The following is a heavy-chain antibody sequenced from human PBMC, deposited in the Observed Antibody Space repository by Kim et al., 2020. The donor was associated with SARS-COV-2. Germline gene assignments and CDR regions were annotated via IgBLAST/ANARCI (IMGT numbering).Heavy chain of an antibody. J-gene: IGHJ6*03. V-gene: IGHV1-69*04. Sequence: SVKVSCKASGGTFSSYAISWVRQAPGQGLEWMGRIIPILGIANYAQKFQGRVTITADKSTSTAYMELSSLRSEDTAVYYCARDMKGEYQLLWSYYYYYMDVWGKGTTVTVSS. CDR2: IIPILGIA. CDR3: ARDMKGEYQLLWSYYYYYMDV. CDR1: GGTFSSYA. D-gene: IGHD2-2*01.